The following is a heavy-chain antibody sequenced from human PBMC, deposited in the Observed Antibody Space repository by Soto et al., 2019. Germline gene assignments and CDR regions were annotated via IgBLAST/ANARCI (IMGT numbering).Heavy chain of an antibody. D-gene: IGHD2-8*01. CDR2: TYYRSKWDY. J-gene: IGHJ5*01. V-gene: IGHV6-1*01. Sequence: SQTLSLTCAISGDSVSTNSATWDWIRQSPSRGLEWLGRTYYRSKWDYDYAASVKGRININPDTSNNQVSLHLDSVTPDDTAVYYCARLIGNSWIDSWGQGTLVTVSS. CDR1: GDSVSTNSAT. CDR3: ARLIGNSWIDS.